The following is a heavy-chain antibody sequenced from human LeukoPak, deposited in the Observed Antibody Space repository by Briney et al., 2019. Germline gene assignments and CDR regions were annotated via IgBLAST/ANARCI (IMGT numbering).Heavy chain of an antibody. Sequence: GGSLRLSGAASGFTFSTSWMYWVRKAPGKGLEWVLRIYGDGSSTSYAASVKGRVAISRDKAQNTLYLQMNSLRAEDTAVYYCASELRLGHWGQGILVTVSS. D-gene: IGHD3-16*01. CDR2: IYGDGSST. V-gene: IGHV3-74*01. CDR1: GFTFSTSW. CDR3: ASELRLGH. J-gene: IGHJ4*02.